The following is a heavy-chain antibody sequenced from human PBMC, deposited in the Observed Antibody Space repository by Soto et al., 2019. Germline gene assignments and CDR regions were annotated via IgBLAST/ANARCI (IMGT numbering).Heavy chain of an antibody. D-gene: IGHD3-3*01. J-gene: IGHJ3*02. CDR2: ISSSSSYI. Sequence: EGSLRLSCAASGFTFSSYSMNWVRQAPGKGLEWVSSISSSSSYIYYADSVKGRFTISRDNAKNSLYLQMNSLRAEDTAVYYCASPLRVSVFPAFDIWGQGTMVTVSS. V-gene: IGHV3-21*01. CDR3: ASPLRVSVFPAFDI. CDR1: GFTFSSYS.